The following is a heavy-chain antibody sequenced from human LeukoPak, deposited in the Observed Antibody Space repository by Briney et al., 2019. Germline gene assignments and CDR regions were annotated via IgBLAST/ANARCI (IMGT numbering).Heavy chain of an antibody. CDR1: GFTFSSYA. CDR2: ISGSGGST. J-gene: IGHJ4*02. Sequence: GGSLRLSCAASGFTFSSYAMSWVRQAPGKGLEWVSAISGSGGSTYYADSVKGRFTISRDNSKNTLYLQMNGLRAEDTAVYYCAKDPCYYGSGSYSDYWGQGTLVTVSS. D-gene: IGHD3-10*01. CDR3: AKDPCYYGSGSYSDY. V-gene: IGHV3-23*01.